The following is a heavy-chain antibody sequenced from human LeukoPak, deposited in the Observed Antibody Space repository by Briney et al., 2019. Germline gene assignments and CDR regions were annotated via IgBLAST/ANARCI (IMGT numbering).Heavy chain of an antibody. CDR1: GFTFSTYS. D-gene: IGHD3-22*01. CDR3: ASPLYYDTRGFYYQVFD. CDR2: ISSSSSDI. V-gene: IGHV3-21*05. J-gene: IGHJ4*02. Sequence: PGESLRLSCAASGFTFSTYSMNWVRQAPGKRLEWVSYISSSSSDIYYADSVKGRFTISRDNAKNSLYLQMNSLRAEDTAVYYCASPLYYDTRGFYYQVFDWGQGTLVTVSS.